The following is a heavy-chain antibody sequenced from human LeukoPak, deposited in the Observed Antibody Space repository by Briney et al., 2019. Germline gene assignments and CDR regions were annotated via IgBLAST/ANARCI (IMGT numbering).Heavy chain of an antibody. D-gene: IGHD2-2*01. CDR2: ISGDGEST. CDR1: GVTLRNYA. Sequence: GGSLRLSCAASGVTLRNYAMTWIRHAPGKGLQWVLVISGDGESTYYADSVRGRFTISRDNSKNTMYLQMNNLRAEDTAIYYCAKDRDCSSTGCYVFANWGQGTLVTVSS. V-gene: IGHV3-23*01. J-gene: IGHJ4*02. CDR3: AKDRDCSSTGCYVFAN.